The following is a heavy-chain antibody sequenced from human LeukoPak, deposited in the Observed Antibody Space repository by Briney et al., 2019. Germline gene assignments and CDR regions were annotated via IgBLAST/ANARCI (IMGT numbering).Heavy chain of an antibody. D-gene: IGHD1-26*01. Sequence: GGSLRLSCATDGYTFSSFGMNWVRQAPGKGLEWVSYISSTSSTREYADSVKGRFTVSRDNAKKSLYLQMTSLRDDDTAVYYCARDLISGHYTFDYWGQGTLVTVSS. CDR2: ISSTSSTR. J-gene: IGHJ4*02. CDR1: GYTFSSFG. V-gene: IGHV3-48*02. CDR3: ARDLISGHYTFDY.